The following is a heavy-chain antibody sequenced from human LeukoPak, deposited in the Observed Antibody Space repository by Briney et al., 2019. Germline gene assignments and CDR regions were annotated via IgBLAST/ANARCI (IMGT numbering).Heavy chain of an antibody. D-gene: IGHD2-15*01. CDR3: AKDSVAGAAPTGD. CDR1: GFTVSSNY. CDR2: IYSGGST. Sequence: GGSLRLSCAASGFTVSSNYMSWVRQAPGKGLEWVSVIYSGGSTYYADSVKGRFTISRDNSKNTLYLQMNSLRAEDTAVYYCAKDSVAGAAPTGDWGQGTLVTVSS. J-gene: IGHJ4*02. V-gene: IGHV3-66*01.